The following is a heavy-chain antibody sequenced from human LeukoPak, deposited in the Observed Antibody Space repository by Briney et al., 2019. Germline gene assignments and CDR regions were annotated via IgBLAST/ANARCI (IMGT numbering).Heavy chain of an antibody. D-gene: IGHD3-9*01. CDR3: VRSQFGYFDWLSAFCFDY. CDR2: ISHSGSA. Sequence: SETLSLTCSVSGDSRSSGSYWGWLRQSPGKGLEWVGSISHSGSAYYNPSLKSRVTISVDTSKSHFSLRLTSVTAADTAVYYCVRSQFGYFDWLSAFCFDYWGQGTRVTVSS. CDR1: GDSRSSGSY. V-gene: IGHV4-38-2*01. J-gene: IGHJ4*02.